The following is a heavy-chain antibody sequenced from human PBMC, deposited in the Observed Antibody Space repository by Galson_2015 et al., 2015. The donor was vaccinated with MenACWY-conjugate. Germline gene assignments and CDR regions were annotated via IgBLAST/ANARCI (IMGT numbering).Heavy chain of an antibody. CDR2: INSDGRST. CDR3: ARLGGNYRTTSHFDY. Sequence: ALRLSCAASGFTFSTYWMHWVRQAPGKGLVWVSRINSDGRSTSYADSVKGRFTISRDNAKHTLYLQMNSLRAEDTAVYYCARLGGNYRTTSHFDYWGQGTLVTVSS. CDR1: GFTFSTYW. J-gene: IGHJ4*02. V-gene: IGHV3-74*01. D-gene: IGHD1-26*01.